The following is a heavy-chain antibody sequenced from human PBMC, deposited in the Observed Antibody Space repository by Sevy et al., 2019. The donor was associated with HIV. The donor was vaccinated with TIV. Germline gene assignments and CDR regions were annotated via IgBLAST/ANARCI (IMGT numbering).Heavy chain of an antibody. J-gene: IGHJ4*02. V-gene: IGHV3-21*01. CDR3: ARAVLEISTWRSDY. D-gene: IGHD1-1*01. CDR1: GFTFSSYR. CDR2: ISSTSGYI. Sequence: GGSLRLSCAASGFTFSSYRMTWVRQAPGKGLEWVSCISSTSGYINYADSVKGRFTISRDNAKNLLYQQMDSLRAEDTAVYYCARAVLEISTWRSDYWGQGTLVTVSS.